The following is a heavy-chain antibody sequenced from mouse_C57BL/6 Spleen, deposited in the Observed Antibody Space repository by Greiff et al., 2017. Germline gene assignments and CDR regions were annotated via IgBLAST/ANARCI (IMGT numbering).Heavy chain of an antibody. V-gene: IGHV1-19*01. Sequence: EVQLQQSGPVLVKPGASVKMSCKASGYTFTDYYMNWVKQSHGKSLEWIGVINPYNGGTSYNQKFKGKATLTVDKSSSTAYMELNSLTSEDSAVYYCARWGGNYGAYWGQETLGTVSA. CDR3: ARWGGNYGAY. J-gene: IGHJ3*01. CDR1: GYTFTDYY. CDR2: INPYNGGT. D-gene: IGHD2-1*01.